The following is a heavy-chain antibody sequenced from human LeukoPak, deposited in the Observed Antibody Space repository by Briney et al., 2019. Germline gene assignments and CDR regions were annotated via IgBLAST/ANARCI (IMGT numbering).Heavy chain of an antibody. CDR1: GFSVSSNY. J-gene: IGHJ3*02. V-gene: IGHV3-53*01. D-gene: IGHD3-16*01. CDR3: ARDVGGGGLAFDI. Sequence: GGSLRLSCAASGFSVSSNYMSWVRQAPGKGLELVSVIYRGGTTYYKASVKGRFTISRDNSKNTLYLQMNSLRADDTAVYYCARDVGGGGLAFDIWGQGTMVTVSS. CDR2: IYRGGTT.